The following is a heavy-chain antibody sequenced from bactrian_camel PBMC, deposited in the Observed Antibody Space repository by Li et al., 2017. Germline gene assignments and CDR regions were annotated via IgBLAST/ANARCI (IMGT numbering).Heavy chain of an antibody. CDR3: AAGPVNDCWGRISEYTR. Sequence: VQLVESGGGSVQSGGSLRLSCIASGYTYAHNCMAWFRQAPGKEREGVAAAHVGGVRTYYADSVKGRFTISRDVSKNAVYLQMNSLKSEDTAVYYCAAGPVNDCWGRISEYTRWGQGTQVTVS. J-gene: IGHJ4*01. CDR2: AHVGGVRT. V-gene: IGHV3S1*01. D-gene: IGHD5*01. CDR1: GYTYAHNC.